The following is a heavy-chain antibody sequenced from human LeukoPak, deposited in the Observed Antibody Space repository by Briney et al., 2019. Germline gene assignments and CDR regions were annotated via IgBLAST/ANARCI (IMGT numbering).Heavy chain of an antibody. Sequence: ASVKVSCKASGYTFTSYGISWVRQAPGQGLEWMGWISAYNGNTNYAQKLQGRVTMTTDTSTSTVYMELRSLRSDDTAVYYCARAPLVAAPNFDYWGQGTLVTVSS. CDR1: GYTFTSYG. CDR3: ARAPLVAAPNFDY. J-gene: IGHJ4*02. CDR2: ISAYNGNT. D-gene: IGHD6-13*01. V-gene: IGHV1-18*01.